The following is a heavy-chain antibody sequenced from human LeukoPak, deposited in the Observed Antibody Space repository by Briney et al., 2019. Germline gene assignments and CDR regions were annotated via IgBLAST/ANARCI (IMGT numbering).Heavy chain of an antibody. J-gene: IGHJ4*02. CDR3: ARDPGYYDSSGYPVFGY. Sequence: PGRSLRLSCAASGYTFTGYYMHWVRQAPGQGLEWMGWINPNSGGTNYAQKFQGRVTMTRDTSISTAYMELSRLRSDDTAVYYCARDPGYYDSSGYPVFGYWGQGTLVTVSS. CDR1: GYTFTGYY. CDR2: INPNSGGT. D-gene: IGHD3-22*01. V-gene: IGHV1-2*02.